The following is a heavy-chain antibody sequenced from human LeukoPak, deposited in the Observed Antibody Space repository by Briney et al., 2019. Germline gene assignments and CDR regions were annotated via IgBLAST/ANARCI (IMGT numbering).Heavy chain of an antibody. CDR3: ARGGDSRLINWFDP. Sequence: SETLSLTCTVSGGSISDYYWSWVRQPPGKGLEWIGNMYHSGSTNYNPSLKSRVTISVDTPKSHFSLKLTSVTAADTAVYYCARGGDSRLINWFDPWGQGTLVIVSS. D-gene: IGHD3-22*01. CDR1: GGSISDYY. J-gene: IGHJ5*02. CDR2: MYHSGST. V-gene: IGHV4-59*01.